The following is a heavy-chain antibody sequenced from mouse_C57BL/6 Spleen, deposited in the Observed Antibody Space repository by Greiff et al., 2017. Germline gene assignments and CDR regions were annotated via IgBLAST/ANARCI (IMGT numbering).Heavy chain of an antibody. CDR1: GYAFSSSW. CDR2: IYPGDGDT. Sequence: QVQLKESGPELVTPGASVKISCKASGYAFSSSWMNWVKQRPGKGLEWIGRIYPGDGDTNYKGKFKGKATLTADKSSSTAYMQLSSLTSEDSAVYFCARGSHWYFDVWGTGTTVTVSS. V-gene: IGHV1-82*01. J-gene: IGHJ1*03. CDR3: ARGSHWYFDV.